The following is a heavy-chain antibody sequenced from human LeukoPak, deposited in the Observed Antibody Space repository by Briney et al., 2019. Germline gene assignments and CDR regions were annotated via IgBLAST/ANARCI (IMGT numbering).Heavy chain of an antibody. Sequence: AETLSLTCTVSGDSIGGYYWNWIRQPPGKGPEWIGCICETGTTKYNPAFNSRVTVSVDLSKHQFSLKLTSVTAADTAVYFCAPGYYRPFARWGQGTLVSVSS. J-gene: IGHJ4*02. V-gene: IGHV4-59*01. CDR1: GDSIGGYY. CDR3: APGYYRPFAR. CDR2: ICETGTT. D-gene: IGHD3-22*01.